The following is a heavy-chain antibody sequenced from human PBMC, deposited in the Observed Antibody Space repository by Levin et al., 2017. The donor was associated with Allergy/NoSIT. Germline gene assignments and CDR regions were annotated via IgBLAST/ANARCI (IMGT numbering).Heavy chain of an antibody. V-gene: IGHV3-23*01. Sequence: ETLSLTCAASGFTFSSYAMSWVRQAPGKGLEWVSAISGSGTSTYYADSVKGRFTISRDNSKNTLYLQMNSLRAEDTAVYYCAKAPTRGPQNYCDYWGQGTLVTVSS. CDR2: ISGSGTST. CDR3: AKAPTRGPQNYCDY. CDR1: GFTFSSYA. J-gene: IGHJ4*02.